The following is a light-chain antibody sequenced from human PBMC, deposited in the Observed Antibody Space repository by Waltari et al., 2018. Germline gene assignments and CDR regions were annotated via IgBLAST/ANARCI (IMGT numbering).Light chain of an antibody. CDR1: NIGSKN. CDR2: RES. J-gene: IGLJ6*01. CDR3: QVWDSSTNV. Sequence: SYELTQPLSVSVALGQTARITCGGNNIGSKNVHWYQQKPGQAPVLVIYRESNRPSGIPGRFSGSNSGNTATLTISRAQAGDEADYYCQVWDSSTNVFGSGTKVTVL. V-gene: IGLV3-9*01.